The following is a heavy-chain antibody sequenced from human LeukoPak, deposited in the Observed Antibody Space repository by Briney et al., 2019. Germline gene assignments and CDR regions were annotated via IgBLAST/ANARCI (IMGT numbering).Heavy chain of an antibody. Sequence: SETLSLTCTVSGGSFTDYYWSWIRQPPGKGLEWIGYVHYSGSTEYNPSLKSRVTIGVDSSKNQFSLKLTFVTAVDTAVYYCARFQYGSGYNDYWGQGTLVTVSS. CDR2: VHYSGST. V-gene: IGHV4-59*01. CDR1: GGSFTDYY. J-gene: IGHJ4*02. CDR3: ARFQYGSGYNDY. D-gene: IGHD3-10*01.